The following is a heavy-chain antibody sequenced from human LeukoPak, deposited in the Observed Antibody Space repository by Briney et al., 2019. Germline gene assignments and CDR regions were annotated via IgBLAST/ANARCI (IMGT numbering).Heavy chain of an antibody. V-gene: IGHV3-23*01. CDR2: ISGTGGST. CDR1: GFTFTNYA. D-gene: IGHD3-9*01. CDR3: VKDYDILTGYFDY. J-gene: IGHJ4*02. Sequence: GGSLRLSCAASGFTFTNYAMSWVRQAPGKGLESVSVISGTGGSTYYADSVKGRFTISRDNSKNTLYLQMSSLRAEDTAVYYCVKDYDILTGYFDYWGQGTLVTVSS.